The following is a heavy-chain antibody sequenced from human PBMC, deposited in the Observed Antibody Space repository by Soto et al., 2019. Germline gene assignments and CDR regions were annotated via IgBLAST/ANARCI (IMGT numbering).Heavy chain of an antibody. D-gene: IGHD2-8*02. J-gene: IGHJ4*02. CDR2: VYYTGST. Sequence: SETLSLTCSVSGGSISGSYWSWIRQSPGKGLEWLGYVYYTGSTNYTPSLRSLVSISVDTSENEFCPRRSTVTAADTAVYFCARSVAVTGAHIEYWGQGTQVTVSS. CDR3: ARSVAVTGAHIEY. CDR1: GGSISGSY. V-gene: IGHV4-59*01.